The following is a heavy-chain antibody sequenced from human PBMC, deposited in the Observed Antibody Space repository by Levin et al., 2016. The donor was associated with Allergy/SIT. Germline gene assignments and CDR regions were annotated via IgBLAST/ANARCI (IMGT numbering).Heavy chain of an antibody. Sequence: GGSLRLSCSASGFAFSRYWMHWVRQAPGKGLVWVSRISSDGRSTIYGDSVKGRFTISRDNSRNTLYLQMNSLRAEDTAVYYCARKNQYDSGGDFYVWWYFDVWGRGTLVTVSS. V-gene: IGHV3-74*01. CDR1: GFAFSRYW. CDR2: ISSDGRST. J-gene: IGHJ2*01. D-gene: IGHD3-22*01. CDR3: ARKNQYDSGGDFYVWWYFDV.